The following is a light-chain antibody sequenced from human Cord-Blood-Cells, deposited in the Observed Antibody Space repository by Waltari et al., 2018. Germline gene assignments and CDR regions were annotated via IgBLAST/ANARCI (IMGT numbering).Light chain of an antibody. J-gene: IGLJ1*01. CDR2: EVS. CDR1: SSDVGGYNY. CDR3: SSYTSSSTYV. V-gene: IGLV2-14*01. Sequence: QSALTQPASVSGSPGQLITISCTGTSSDVGGYNYVSWYQPHPGKAPKLMIYEVSNRPAGFSNRFSGSKSGSTASLTISGLQAEDEADYYCSSYTSSSTYVFGTVTKVTVL.